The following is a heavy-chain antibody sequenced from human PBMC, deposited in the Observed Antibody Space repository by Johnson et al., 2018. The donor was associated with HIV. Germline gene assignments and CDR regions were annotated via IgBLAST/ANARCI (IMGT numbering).Heavy chain of an antibody. J-gene: IGHJ3*02. CDR3: AREGSSGYYDAFDI. V-gene: IGHV3-30*03. D-gene: IGHD3-22*01. Sequence: VQLVESGGGVVQSGRSLRLSCAASGFTFSSYGMHWVRQAPGKGLEWVAVISYDGSDKDYADSVRGRFTISRDNAKNTLYVQMNSLRVEDTAVYYCAREGSSGYYDAFDIWGQGTMVTVSS. CDR2: ISYDGSDK. CDR1: GFTFSSYG.